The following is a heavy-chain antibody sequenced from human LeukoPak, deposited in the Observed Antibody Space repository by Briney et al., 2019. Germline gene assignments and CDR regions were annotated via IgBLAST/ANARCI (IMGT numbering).Heavy chain of an antibody. CDR2: ISWNSGSV. CDR3: AKERYGGSHYFGLDV. V-gene: IGHV3-9*01. CDR1: GFTFDDYA. D-gene: IGHD4-23*01. J-gene: IGHJ6*02. Sequence: GGSLRLSCAASGFTFDDYARHWVRQPPGKGLEWVSGISWNSGSVAYADSVKGRFTISRDNAKNSLYLQMNSLIAEDTALYYCAKERYGGSHYFGLDVWGQGTTVTVSS.